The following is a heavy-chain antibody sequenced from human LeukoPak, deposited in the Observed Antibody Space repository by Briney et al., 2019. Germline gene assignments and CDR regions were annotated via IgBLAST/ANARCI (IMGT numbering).Heavy chain of an antibody. D-gene: IGHD3-10*01. CDR1: GGSFSGYY. V-gene: IGHV4-34*01. J-gene: IGHJ6*03. CDR2: INHSGST. CDR3: ARKARGITMVRGVIYYYYYMDV. Sequence: PSETLSLTCAVYGGSFSGYYWSWIRQPPGKGLGWIGEINHSGSTNYNPSLKSRVTISVDTSKNQFSLKLSSVTAADTAVYYCARKARGITMVRGVIYYYYYMDVWGKGTTVTVSS.